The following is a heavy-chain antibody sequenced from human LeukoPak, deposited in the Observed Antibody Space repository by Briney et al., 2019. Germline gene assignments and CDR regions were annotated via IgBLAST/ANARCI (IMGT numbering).Heavy chain of an antibody. V-gene: IGHV1-69*13. CDR3: ARVASGYCSRTSCYDS. D-gene: IGHD2-2*01. CDR2: IIPIFGKA. CDR1: GGTFSSYA. J-gene: IGHJ4*02. Sequence: SVKVSCKASGGTFSSYAISWVRQAPGHGLGWMGGIIPIFGKANYAQEFQGRVTITADESTSTAYIELSSLRSEDTAVYYCARVASGYCSRTSCYDSWGQGTLVTVSS.